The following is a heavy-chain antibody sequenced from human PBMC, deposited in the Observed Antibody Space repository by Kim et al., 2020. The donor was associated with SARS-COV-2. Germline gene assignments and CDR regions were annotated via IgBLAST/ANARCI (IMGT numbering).Heavy chain of an antibody. CDR2: IKQDGSEK. Sequence: GGSLRLSCAASGFTFTSYWMSWVRQAPGKGLEWVANIKQDGSEKYYVDSVKGRFTISRDNAKNSLYLQMNSLRAEDTAVYYCAREIAAAGTLVGNDYWGQRTLVTVSS. J-gene: IGHJ4*02. D-gene: IGHD6-13*01. CDR1: GFTFTSYW. CDR3: AREIAAAGTLVGNDY. V-gene: IGHV3-7*01.